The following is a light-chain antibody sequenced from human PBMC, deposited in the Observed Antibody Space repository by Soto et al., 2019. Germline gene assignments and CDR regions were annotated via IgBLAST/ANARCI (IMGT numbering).Light chain of an antibody. CDR1: QSVSSS. CDR2: GAS. CDR3: QQYNNWPPLT. V-gene: IGKV3-15*01. J-gene: IGKJ4*01. Sequence: EIVLTQSPATMSVSPGETATLSCRASQSVSSSLAWYQQTPGRAPRLLIYGASNRATDIPTRFSGSGSGTEFTLTISGLQSEDFAVYYCQQYNNWPPLTFGAGTKVDIX.